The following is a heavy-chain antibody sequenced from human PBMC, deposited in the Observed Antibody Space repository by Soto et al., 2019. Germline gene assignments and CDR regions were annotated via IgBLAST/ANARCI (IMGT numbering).Heavy chain of an antibody. CDR2: IGSGGTG. J-gene: IGHJ4*02. V-gene: IGHV3-23*01. CDR3: AKRDKYYLDS. CDR1: GFTFSSYA. Sequence: RLSCAASGFTFSSYAMSWVRQAPGRGLEWVSTIGSGGTGHYADSVKGQFTISRDNSKNTLYLQMNSLRAEDTAVYYCAKRDKYYLDSSGQGTLVTVSS. D-gene: IGHD3-10*01.